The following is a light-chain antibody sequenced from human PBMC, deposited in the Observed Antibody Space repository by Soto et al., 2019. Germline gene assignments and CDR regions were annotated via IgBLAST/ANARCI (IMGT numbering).Light chain of an antibody. J-gene: IGKJ4*01. CDR1: QDISDW. CDR3: QQANTFPLT. V-gene: IGKV1-12*01. Sequence: DIQMTQSPSSVSPSLGDRVTITCRASQDISDWLAWYQQKPGKAPKLLIYAASSLQSGVPSRFSGSGYGTDFTLSISSLQPEDVATYYCQQANTFPLTVGGGTKVDIK. CDR2: AAS.